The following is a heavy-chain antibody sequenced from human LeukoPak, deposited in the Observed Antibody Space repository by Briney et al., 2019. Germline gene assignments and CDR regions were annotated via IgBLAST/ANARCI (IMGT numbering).Heavy chain of an antibody. D-gene: IGHD2-2*01. J-gene: IGHJ4*02. CDR3: ARLDCSRTSCYFDY. V-gene: IGHV3-74*01. Sequence: SGGSLRLSCAASGFTFGSYWMHWVRQTPGRGLVWVSHVNSDGSSTSYADSVKGRFTISRDNAKNTLYLQMNSLRAEDTAVYYCARLDCSRTSCYFDYWGQGTLVTVSS. CDR1: GFTFGSYW. CDR2: VNSDGSST.